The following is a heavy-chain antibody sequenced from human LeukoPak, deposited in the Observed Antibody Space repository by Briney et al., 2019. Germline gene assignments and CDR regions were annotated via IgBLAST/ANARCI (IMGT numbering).Heavy chain of an antibody. Sequence: GGSLRLSCAASGFTFSTSSMNWVRQAPGKGLEWVSSSTSSSSYIYYADSVKGRFTMSRDNAKNSLYLQMNSLRAEDTAVYYCAKDQGSGSSGLRVRYMDVWGKGTTVTISS. CDR2: STSSSSYI. J-gene: IGHJ6*03. V-gene: IGHV3-21*04. D-gene: IGHD1-26*01. CDR1: GFTFSTSS. CDR3: AKDQGSGSSGLRVRYMDV.